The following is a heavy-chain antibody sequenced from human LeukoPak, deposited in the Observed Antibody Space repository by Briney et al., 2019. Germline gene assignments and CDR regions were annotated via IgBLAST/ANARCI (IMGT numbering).Heavy chain of an antibody. Sequence: ASVKVSCKASGYTFTSYGISWVRQAPGQGLEWMGWISAYSGDTNYAQKFQGRATMTTDTSTSTAYMELRSLRSEDTAVYYCARDYSSSSLDYWGQGTLVTVSS. V-gene: IGHV1-18*01. CDR1: GYTFTSYG. J-gene: IGHJ4*02. CDR3: ARDYSSSSLDY. D-gene: IGHD6-13*01. CDR2: ISAYSGDT.